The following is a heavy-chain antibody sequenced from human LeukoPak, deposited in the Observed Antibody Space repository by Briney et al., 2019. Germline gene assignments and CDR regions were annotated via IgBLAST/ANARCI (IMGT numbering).Heavy chain of an antibody. J-gene: IGHJ6*02. CDR2: ISAYNGNT. Sequence: ASVKVSCKASGYTFTSYGISWVRQAPGQGLEWMGWISAYNGNTNYAQKLQGRVTMTTGTSTSTAYMELRSLRSDDTAVYYCARTPRYCSGGSCYSILNYYYYYGMDVWGQGTTVTVSS. CDR1: GYTFTSYG. D-gene: IGHD2-15*01. V-gene: IGHV1-18*01. CDR3: ARTPRYCSGGSCYSILNYYYYYGMDV.